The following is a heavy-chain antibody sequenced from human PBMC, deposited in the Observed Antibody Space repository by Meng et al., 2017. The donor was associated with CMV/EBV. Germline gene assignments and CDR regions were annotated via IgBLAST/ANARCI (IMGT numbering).Heavy chain of an antibody. Sequence: ASVTVSCKASGYTFTSYGISWVRQAPGQGLEWMGWISAYNGNTNYAQKLQGRVTMTTDTSTSTAYMELRSLRSDDTAVYYCARDSFVLRFLEWFDPDWFDPWGQGTLVTVSS. CDR2: ISAYNGNT. J-gene: IGHJ5*02. CDR3: ARDSFVLRFLEWFDPDWFDP. V-gene: IGHV1-18*01. CDR1: GYTFTSYG. D-gene: IGHD3-3*01.